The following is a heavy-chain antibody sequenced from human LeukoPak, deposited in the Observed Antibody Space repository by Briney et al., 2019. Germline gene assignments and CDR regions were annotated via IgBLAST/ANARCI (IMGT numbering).Heavy chain of an antibody. D-gene: IGHD1-7*01. Sequence: KPSETLSLTCTVSGGSISSYYWSWIRQPPGKGLEWIGYIYYSGSTNYNPSLKSRVTISVDTSKNQFSLKLSSVTAADTAVYYCARDGTTKAFDIWGQGTMVTVSS. CDR3: ARDGTTKAFDI. V-gene: IGHV4-59*01. J-gene: IGHJ3*02. CDR1: GGSISSYY. CDR2: IYYSGST.